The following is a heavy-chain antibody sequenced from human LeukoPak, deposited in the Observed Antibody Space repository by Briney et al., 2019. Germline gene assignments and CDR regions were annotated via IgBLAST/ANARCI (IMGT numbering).Heavy chain of an antibody. CDR3: AKEGTVRWFDP. Sequence: PSETLSLTCTVSGYSISSGYYWSFIRQPPGKELEWIGGIYHSGHTFYNPSLKSRVTISVETSKNQFSLKLNSVTAADTAVYYCAKEGTVRWFDPWGQGTLVTVSS. D-gene: IGHD1-14*01. J-gene: IGHJ5*02. V-gene: IGHV4-38-2*02. CDR2: IYHSGHT. CDR1: GYSISSGYY.